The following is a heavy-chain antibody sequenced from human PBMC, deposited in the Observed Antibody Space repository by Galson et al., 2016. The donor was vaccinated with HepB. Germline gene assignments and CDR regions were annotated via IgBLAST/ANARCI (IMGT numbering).Heavy chain of an antibody. J-gene: IGHJ4*02. CDR3: VHGDYPY. D-gene: IGHD4-17*01. CDR2: ISSSSSTI. V-gene: IGHV3-48*01. CDR1: GFMFGIYS. Sequence: SLRLSCAASGFMFGIYSMNWVRQAPGKGLEWVSYISSSSSTIYYADSVKGRFTISRDNAKNSLYLQMNSLRAEDTAVYYCVHGDYPYWGQGTLVTVSS.